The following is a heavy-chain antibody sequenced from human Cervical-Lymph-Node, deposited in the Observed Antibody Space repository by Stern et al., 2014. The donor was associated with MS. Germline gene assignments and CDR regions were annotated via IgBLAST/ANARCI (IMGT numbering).Heavy chain of an antibody. Sequence: EVHLVESGGGIVQPGGSLMISWVASGFNFRTYWMHWVRQGPGKGLEWVSRINGDGTVSTYADSVRGRFTISRNNANNTMSLQLDNLRVEDTAIYYCASAYRASWGQGTLVTVST. J-gene: IGHJ4*02. V-gene: IGHV3-74*02. CDR2: INGDGTVS. CDR1: GFNFRTYW. CDR3: ASAYRAS. D-gene: IGHD1-1*01.